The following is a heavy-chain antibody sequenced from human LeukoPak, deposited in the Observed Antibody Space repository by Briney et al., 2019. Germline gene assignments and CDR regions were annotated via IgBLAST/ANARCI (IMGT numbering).Heavy chain of an antibody. CDR1: GYTFISYG. J-gene: IGHJ4*02. Sequence: ASVKVSCKAPGYTFISYGISWVRQAPGQGLEWMGWISGNNGNTNQAQKLQGRVTMTTDTSTSTAYMELRSLRSDDTAVYYCARDERDSCGGDCYYFNYWGQGTLVTVSS. CDR2: ISGNNGNT. D-gene: IGHD2-21*02. V-gene: IGHV1-18*01. CDR3: ARDERDSCGGDCYYFNY.